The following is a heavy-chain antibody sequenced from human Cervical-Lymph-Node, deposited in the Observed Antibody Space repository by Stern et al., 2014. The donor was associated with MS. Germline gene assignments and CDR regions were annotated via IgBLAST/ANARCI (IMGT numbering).Heavy chain of an antibody. Sequence: QVQLVQSGAEVKKPGSSVKVSCTASGDTFIKFGISWVRQAPGQGLEWMGGIIPLVGTTHYGQKVQGRLTLNADESATTVYMELSSLRFEDTAVYYCARDNDDHGMDIWGQGTTVTVS. CDR2: IIPLVGTT. V-gene: IGHV1-69*01. D-gene: IGHD1-1*01. CDR1: GDTFIKFG. CDR3: ARDNDDHGMDI. J-gene: IGHJ6*02.